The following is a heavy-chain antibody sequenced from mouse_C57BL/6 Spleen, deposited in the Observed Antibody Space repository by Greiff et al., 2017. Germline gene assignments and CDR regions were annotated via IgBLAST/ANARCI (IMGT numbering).Heavy chain of an antibody. J-gene: IGHJ3*01. Sequence: EVKVEESGGGLVKPGGSLKLSCAASGFTFSDYGMHWVRQAPEKGLAWVAYISSGSSTIYYADTVKGRFTISRDNAKNTLFLQMTSLRSEDTAMYYCARRAYWGQGTLVTVSA. CDR1: GFTFSDYG. V-gene: IGHV5-17*01. CDR2: ISSGSSTI. CDR3: ARRAY.